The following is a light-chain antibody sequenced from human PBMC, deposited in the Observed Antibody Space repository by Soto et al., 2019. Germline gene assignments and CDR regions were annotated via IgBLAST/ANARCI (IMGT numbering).Light chain of an antibody. CDR1: QSVSRNY. CDR2: TAS. J-gene: IGKJ4*01. Sequence: EIVLTQSPGTLSLSPGEGATLSCRASQSVSRNYLAWYQQKPGQAPRLLIYTASRRATGIPDRFSGSGSGTDFTLTISRLEPEDFAVYYCQQYGSSPATFGGGTKVEIK. V-gene: IGKV3-20*01. CDR3: QQYGSSPAT.